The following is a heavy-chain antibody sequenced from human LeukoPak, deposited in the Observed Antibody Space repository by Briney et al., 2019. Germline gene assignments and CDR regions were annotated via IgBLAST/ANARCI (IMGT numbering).Heavy chain of an antibody. J-gene: IGHJ6*03. CDR3: AREHSGYDFPGRDYYYMDV. CDR1: GFTFSSYN. V-gene: IGHV3-21*01. CDR2: ISSTSRSYI. Sequence: GGSLRLSCAASGFTFSSYNMNWVRQAPGKGLEWVSSISSTSRSYIYYADSVKGRFTISRDNAKNSLYMQMNRLRAEDKAVYHCAREHSGYDFPGRDYYYMDVWGKGTTVTVSS. D-gene: IGHD5-12*01.